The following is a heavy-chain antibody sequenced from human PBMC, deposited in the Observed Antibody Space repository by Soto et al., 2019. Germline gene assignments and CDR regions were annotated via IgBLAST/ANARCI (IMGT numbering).Heavy chain of an antibody. CDR1: GGSVSSGSYY. CDR3: ARVRYYDFWSGYYTGGATIDY. CDR2: IYYSGST. J-gene: IGHJ4*02. Sequence: PSETLSLTCTVSGGSVSSGSYYWSWIRQPPGKGLEWIGYIYYSGSTNYNPSLKSRVTISVDTSKNQFSLKLSSVTAADTAVYYCARVRYYDFWSGYYTGGATIDYWGQGTLVTVSS. D-gene: IGHD3-3*01. V-gene: IGHV4-61*01.